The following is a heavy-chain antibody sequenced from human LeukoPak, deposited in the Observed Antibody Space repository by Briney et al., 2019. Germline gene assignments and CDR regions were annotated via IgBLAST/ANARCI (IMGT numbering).Heavy chain of an antibody. J-gene: IGHJ4*02. V-gene: IGHV4-4*02. Sequence: WVRQAPGKGLEWIGEIYHSGSTNYNPSLKSRVTISVDKSKNQFSLKLSSVTAADTAVYYCASSGWYSFDYWGQGTLVTVSS. CDR2: IYHSGST. CDR3: ASSGWYSFDY. D-gene: IGHD6-19*01.